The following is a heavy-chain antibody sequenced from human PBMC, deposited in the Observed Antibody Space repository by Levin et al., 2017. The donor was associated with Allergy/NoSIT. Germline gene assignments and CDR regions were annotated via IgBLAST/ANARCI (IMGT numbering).Heavy chain of an antibody. CDR2: IGSTNVNV. D-gene: IGHD3-16*01. V-gene: IGHV3-11*05. CDR3: TRDYWGPDY. Sequence: GESLKISCALSGYTFNDYYLNWIRQAPGKGLEWVCSIGSTNVNVKYADSVRGRFTISRDNAKNSVHLQMNSLRAEDTAVYYCTRDYWGPDYWGQGTLVTVSS. CDR1: GYTFNDYY. J-gene: IGHJ4*02.